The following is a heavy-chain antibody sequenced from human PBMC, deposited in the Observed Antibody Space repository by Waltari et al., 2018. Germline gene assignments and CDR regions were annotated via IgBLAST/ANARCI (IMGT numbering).Heavy chain of an antibody. CDR2: INPSGST. CDR1: GGSFSGYY. V-gene: IGHV4-34*01. J-gene: IGHJ3*02. CDR3: ARVHTTMVRGVIIGAFDN. D-gene: IGHD3-10*01. Sequence: QVQLQQWGAGLLKPSETLSLTCAVFGGSFSGYYWSWIRQPPGKGLEWIGEINPSGSTNYNPSLKSRVTISVYTSKNQFSLKLSSVTAADTAVYYCARVHTTMVRGVIIGAFDNWGQGTMVTVSS.